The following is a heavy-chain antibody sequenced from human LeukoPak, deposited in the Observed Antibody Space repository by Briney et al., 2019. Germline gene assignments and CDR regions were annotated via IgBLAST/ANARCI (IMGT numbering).Heavy chain of an antibody. Sequence: ASVKVSCKASGYTFTTYGISWVRQAPGQGLEWMGWISGNNGNTRYTQKLQDRVTMTTDTSTRTAYMELRNLKSGDTAVYYCARDRPGFGTIESPEYWGQGTLVTVSS. CDR1: GYTFTTYG. CDR3: ARDRPGFGTIESPEY. V-gene: IGHV1-18*01. CDR2: ISGNNGNT. D-gene: IGHD3-16*01. J-gene: IGHJ4*02.